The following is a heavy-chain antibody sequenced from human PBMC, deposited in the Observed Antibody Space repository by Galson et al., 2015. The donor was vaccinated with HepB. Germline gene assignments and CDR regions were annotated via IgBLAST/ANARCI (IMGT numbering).Heavy chain of an antibody. CDR1: GFTFSAYG. D-gene: IGHD6-25*01. V-gene: IGHV3-48*02. J-gene: IGHJ2*01. CDR3: ARVRFVAAKYWYFDL. CDR2: ITTNSDSK. Sequence: SLRLSCAGSGFTFSAYGMNWVRQAPGKGLEWIAYITTNSDSKDYADSVKGRFTISRDNAKNSLFLQMNSLRDEDTAIYYCARVRFVAAKYWYFDLWGRGTLVTVSS.